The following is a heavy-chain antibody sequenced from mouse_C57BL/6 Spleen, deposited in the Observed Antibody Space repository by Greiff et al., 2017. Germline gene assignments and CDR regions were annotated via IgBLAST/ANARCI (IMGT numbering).Heavy chain of an antibody. CDR1: GFTFSSYG. Sequence: EVHLVESGGDLVKPGGSLKLSCAASGFTFSSYGMSWVRQTPDKRLEWVATISSGGSYTYYPDSVKGRFTISRDNAKNTLYLQMSSLKSEDTAMYYCARQWDGYCVAYWGQGTLVTVSA. CDR2: ISSGGSYT. CDR3: ARQWDGYCVAY. V-gene: IGHV5-6*01. J-gene: IGHJ3*01. D-gene: IGHD2-3*01.